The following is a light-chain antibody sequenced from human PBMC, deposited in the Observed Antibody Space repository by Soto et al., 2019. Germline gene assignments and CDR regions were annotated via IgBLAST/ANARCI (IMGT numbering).Light chain of an antibody. CDR2: DVY. V-gene: IGLV2-14*01. CDR1: SSDVGGFNY. J-gene: IGLJ1*01. CDR3: SSYTTSSSHV. Sequence: QSVLTQPACVSVSPGQSITVSCTGTSSDVGGFNYVSWYQQHPGKAPKLLIFDVYSRPSGISNRFSGSKSGNTASLTISGLQAEDEADYYCSSYTTSSSHVFGAGTKVTVL.